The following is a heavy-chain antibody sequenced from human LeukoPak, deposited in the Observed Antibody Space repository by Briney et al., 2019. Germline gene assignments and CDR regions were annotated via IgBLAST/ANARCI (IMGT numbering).Heavy chain of an antibody. V-gene: IGHV3-23*01. CDR3: AKSSTKNWASSVFDF. D-gene: IGHD2-8*01. CDR1: GFPFSSYA. CDR2: ITGSGAST. J-gene: IGHJ3*01. Sequence: GGSLRLSCAASGFPFSSYAMTWVRQAPGKGLGWVSCITGSGASTYYAASVKGRFSISKDKSTNTLFLQMNSLRVEETGVYYCAKSSTKNWASSVFDFWGQGTMVAVSS.